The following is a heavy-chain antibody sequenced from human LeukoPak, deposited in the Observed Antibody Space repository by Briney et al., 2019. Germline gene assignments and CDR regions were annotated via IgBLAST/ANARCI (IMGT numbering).Heavy chain of an antibody. CDR2: FDPEDGET. CDR1: GYTLIELS. Sequence: ASVKVSCKVSGYTLIELSMHWVRQAPGKGLEWMGGFDPEDGETIYAQKFQGRVTMTEDTSTDTAYMELSSLRSEDTAVYYCATSPRSFYDFWGGYRTPQHWGQGTLVTVSS. J-gene: IGHJ1*01. D-gene: IGHD3-3*01. CDR3: ATSPRSFYDFWGGYRTPQH. V-gene: IGHV1-24*01.